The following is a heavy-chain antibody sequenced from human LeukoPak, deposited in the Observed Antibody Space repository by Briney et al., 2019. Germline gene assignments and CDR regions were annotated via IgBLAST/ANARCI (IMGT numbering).Heavy chain of an antibody. V-gene: IGHV5-51*01. D-gene: IGHD3-22*01. CDR2: IYPDDSDT. Sequence: GESLKISCKGSGYSFTSYWIGWVRQMPGKGLEWMGIIYPDDSDTRYSPSFQGQVTISADKSVRTAYLQWSSLKASDTAMYYCARPNITSYYDSRGYDAFDVWGQGTMVTVSS. J-gene: IGHJ3*01. CDR1: GYSFTSYW. CDR3: ARPNITSYYDSRGYDAFDV.